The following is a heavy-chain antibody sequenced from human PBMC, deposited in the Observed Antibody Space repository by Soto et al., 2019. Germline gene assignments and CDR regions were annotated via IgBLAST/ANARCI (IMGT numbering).Heavy chain of an antibody. J-gene: IGHJ6*02. CDR2: IYYSGIT. CDR3: AREGALRYGGKSDYYYDMDV. CDR1: GGSISSGGYY. V-gene: IGHV4-31*03. Sequence: SETLSLTCTVSGGSISSGGYYWSWVRQHPGKGLEWIGFIYYSGITYYNPSLKSRLTISVDTSKNQFSLKLSSVTAADTAVYYCAREGALRYGGKSDYYYDMDVWGQGTKVTVSS. D-gene: IGHD4-17*01.